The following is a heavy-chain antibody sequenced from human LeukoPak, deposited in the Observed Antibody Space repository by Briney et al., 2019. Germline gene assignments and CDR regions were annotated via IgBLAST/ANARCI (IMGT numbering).Heavy chain of an antibody. CDR1: GGSISSGDYY. V-gene: IGHV4-30-4*08. J-gene: IGHJ3*02. CDR2: IYYSGST. D-gene: IGHD3-16*02. CDR3: AREHTLGGVIVIRDDAFDI. Sequence: SETLSITCTVSGGSISSGDYYWSWIRQPPGKGLEWIGYIYYSGSTYYNPSLKSRVTISVDTSKNQFSLKLSSVTAADTAVYYCAREHTLGGVIVIRDDAFDIWGQGTMVTVSS.